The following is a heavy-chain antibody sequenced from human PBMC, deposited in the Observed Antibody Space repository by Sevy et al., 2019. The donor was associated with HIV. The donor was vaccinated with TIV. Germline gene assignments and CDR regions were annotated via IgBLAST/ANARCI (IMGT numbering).Heavy chain of an antibody. CDR2: IDPSAGNA. J-gene: IGHJ4*02. Sequence: ASVKVSCKPSGDTSTNDYMHWVRQAPGQGLEWMGIIDPSAGNASYAEKFQGRVTMAWDTSTSTLYMDLSSLRSEDTAVYYCVRADPAQHFDSWGQRTLVTVSS. V-gene: IGHV1-46*01. CDR1: GDTSTNDY. CDR3: VRADPAQHFDS.